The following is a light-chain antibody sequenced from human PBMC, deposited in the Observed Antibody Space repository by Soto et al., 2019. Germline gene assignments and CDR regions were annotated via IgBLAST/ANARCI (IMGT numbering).Light chain of an antibody. CDR3: HQYNSYPHT. Sequence: DIQLTQSPSTLSASVGDRVTITCRASQSINSWLAWYQQRPGKAPKLLIYKASSLQSGVPSRFSGSGSGTEFTLTISRLQPDEFATYYCHQYNSYPHTFGQGTKLEIK. V-gene: IGKV1-5*03. CDR2: KAS. J-gene: IGKJ2*01. CDR1: QSINSW.